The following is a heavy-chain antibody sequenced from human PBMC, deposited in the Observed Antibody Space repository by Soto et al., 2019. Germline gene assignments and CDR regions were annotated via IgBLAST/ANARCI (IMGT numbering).Heavy chain of an antibody. CDR2: ISGSGGST. J-gene: IGHJ4*02. Sequence: GGSLRLSCAASGFTFSSYAMSWVRQAPGKGLEWVSAISGSGGSTYYADSVKGRFTISRDNSKNTLYLQMNSLRAEDTAVYYCAKGSVAGHFYYFDYWAREPWSPSPQ. CDR3: AKGSVAGHFYYFDY. D-gene: IGHD6-19*01. CDR1: GFTFSSYA. V-gene: IGHV3-23*01.